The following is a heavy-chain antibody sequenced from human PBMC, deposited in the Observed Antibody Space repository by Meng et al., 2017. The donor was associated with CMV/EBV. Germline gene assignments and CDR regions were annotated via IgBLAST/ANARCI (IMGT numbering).Heavy chain of an antibody. J-gene: IGHJ4*02. D-gene: IGHD1/OR15-1a*01. CDR3: AREFTGTPWAIDY. Sequence: GASLKISCAASGFTFSSYWMHWVRQAPGKVLLWVSRINSDGSSTSYADSVKGRFTISRDNAKNTLYLQMNSLRAEDTAVYYCAREFTGTPWAIDYWGQGTMVTVSS. CDR1: GFTFSSYW. CDR2: INSDGSST. V-gene: IGHV3-74*01.